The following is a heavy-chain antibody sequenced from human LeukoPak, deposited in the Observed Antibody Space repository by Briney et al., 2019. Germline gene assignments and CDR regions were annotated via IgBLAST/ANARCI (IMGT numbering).Heavy chain of an antibody. D-gene: IGHD6-13*01. V-gene: IGHV4-34*01. Sequence: SETLSLTCAVYGGSFSGHYWSWIRQSPGKGLEWIGEINHSGSTNYNPSLKSRVTISVDRSKNQFSLKLSYVTAADTAVYYCARQGSWREGNWFDPWGQGTLVTVSS. J-gene: IGHJ5*02. CDR3: ARQGSWREGNWFDP. CDR1: GGSFSGHY. CDR2: INHSGST.